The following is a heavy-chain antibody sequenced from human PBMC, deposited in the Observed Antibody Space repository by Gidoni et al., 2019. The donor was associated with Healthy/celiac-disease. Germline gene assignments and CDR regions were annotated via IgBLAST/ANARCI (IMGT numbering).Heavy chain of an antibody. CDR3: ATEWELLEFDY. CDR2: ISSSSIYI. Sequence: EVQLVESGGGLVKPGGSLRLSCAAAGFTFSSYSMNWVRQAPGKGLEWVSSISSSSIYIYYADSVKGRFTISRDNAKNSLYLQMNSLRAEDTAVYYCATEWELLEFDYWGQGTLVTVSS. V-gene: IGHV3-21*01. J-gene: IGHJ4*02. CDR1: GFTFSSYS. D-gene: IGHD1-26*01.